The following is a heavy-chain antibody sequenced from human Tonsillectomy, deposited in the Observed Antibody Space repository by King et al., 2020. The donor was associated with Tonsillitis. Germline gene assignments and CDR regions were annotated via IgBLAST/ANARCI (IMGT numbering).Heavy chain of an antibody. CDR2: ISSSSTAI. J-gene: IGHJ4*02. D-gene: IGHD6-19*01. Sequence: VQLVESGGGLVQPGGSLRISCAASGITFSGYSMNWVRQAPGKGLEWVSYISSSSTAIYYADSVRGRFTISRDNAKNSLYLQMNSLRAEDTAVYFCARARGYSSGWYFDYWGQGTLVTVSA. CDR3: ARARGYSSGWYFDY. CDR1: GITFSGYS. V-gene: IGHV3-48*01.